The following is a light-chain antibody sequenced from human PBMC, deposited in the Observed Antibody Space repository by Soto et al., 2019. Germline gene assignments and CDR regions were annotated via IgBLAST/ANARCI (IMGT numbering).Light chain of an antibody. Sequence: AIRMTQSPSSFSASTGDRVTITCRASQGISSYLAWYQQKPGKAPKLLIYAASTLQSGVPSRLSGSGSGTDFTLTISCLQYEDLATYYCQQYYSYPLTFGPGTKVDIK. CDR1: QGISSY. V-gene: IGKV1-8*01. CDR2: AAS. CDR3: QQYYSYPLT. J-gene: IGKJ3*01.